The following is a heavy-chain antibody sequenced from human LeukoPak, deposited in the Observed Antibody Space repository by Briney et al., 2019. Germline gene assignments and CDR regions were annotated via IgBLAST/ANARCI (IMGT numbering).Heavy chain of an antibody. Sequence: ASVKVSCKASGYTFTGYYMHLVRQAPGQGLEWMGWINPNSGGTNYAQKFQGRVTMTRDTSISTAYMELSRLRSDDTAVYYCARETEDTGAFDYWGRGTLVTVSS. CDR1: GYTFTGYY. D-gene: IGHD1-14*01. J-gene: IGHJ4*02. CDR2: INPNSGGT. V-gene: IGHV1-2*02. CDR3: ARETEDTGAFDY.